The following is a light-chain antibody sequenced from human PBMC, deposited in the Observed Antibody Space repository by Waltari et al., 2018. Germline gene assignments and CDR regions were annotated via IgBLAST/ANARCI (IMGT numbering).Light chain of an antibody. CDR1: QSIGRD. J-gene: IGKJ1*01. CDR2: SAT. Sequence: EILMTQSPATLSVSPGERATLSCRASQSIGRDLAWYQQRPGQAPRLLIYSATVRATGAPARFSASGSGTEFTLTISSLQSEDVAVYYCQHFNNWPPWAFGQGTKVEIK. CDR3: QHFNNWPPWA. V-gene: IGKV3-15*01.